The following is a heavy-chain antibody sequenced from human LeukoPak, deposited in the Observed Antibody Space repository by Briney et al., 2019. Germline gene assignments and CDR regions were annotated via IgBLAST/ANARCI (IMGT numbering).Heavy chain of an antibody. CDR3: ASRYSGYGRSPANEFDY. J-gene: IGHJ4*02. CDR2: IIPILGIA. D-gene: IGHD5-12*01. V-gene: IGHV1-69*02. Sequence: SVKVSCKASGGTFSSYTISWVRQAPGQGLEWTGRIIPILGIANYAQKFQGRVTITADKSTSTAYMELSSLRSEDTAVYYCASRYSGYGRSPANEFDYWGQGTLVTVSS. CDR1: GGTFSSYT.